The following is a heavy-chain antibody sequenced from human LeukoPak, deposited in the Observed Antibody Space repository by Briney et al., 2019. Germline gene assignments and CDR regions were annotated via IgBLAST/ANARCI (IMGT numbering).Heavy chain of an antibody. D-gene: IGHD6-19*01. CDR3: AGDQIASSGWYAEYFQH. J-gene: IGHJ1*01. Sequence: ASVKVSCKASGYTFTSYYMHWVRQAPGQGLEWMGIINPSGGSTSYAQKFQGRVTMTRDTSTSTVYMELSSLRSEDTAVYYCAGDQIASSGWYAEYFQHWGQGTLVTVSS. V-gene: IGHV1-46*01. CDR2: INPSGGST. CDR1: GYTFTSYY.